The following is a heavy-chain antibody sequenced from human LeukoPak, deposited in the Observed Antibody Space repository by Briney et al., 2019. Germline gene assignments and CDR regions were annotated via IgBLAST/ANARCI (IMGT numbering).Heavy chain of an antibody. CDR1: GFTFSSYS. Sequence: GGSLRLSCAASGFTFSSYSMSWVRQAPGKGLEWVSGISVSGHKTYHADSVKGRFTISRDNSKNTLYLQMNSLRAEDTAVYYCANYGSGSYLPPGGFDYWGQGTLVTVSS. J-gene: IGHJ4*02. D-gene: IGHD3-10*01. CDR2: ISVSGHKT. V-gene: IGHV3-23*01. CDR3: ANYGSGSYLPPGGFDY.